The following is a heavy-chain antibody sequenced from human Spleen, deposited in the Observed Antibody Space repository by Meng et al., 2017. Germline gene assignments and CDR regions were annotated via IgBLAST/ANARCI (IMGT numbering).Heavy chain of an antibody. D-gene: IGHD1-26*01. CDR3: ASLSVGSTTEFDY. Sequence: QVQLVQSGAEVKKPGASVKVSCKASGYTFTSYDINWVRQAPGQGLEWVGWMNPNSGNTGSAQKFQGRVTMTWNTSISTAYMDLSSLRSEDTAVYYCASLSVGSTTEFDYWGQGTLVTVSS. CDR1: GYTFTSYD. V-gene: IGHV1-8*01. J-gene: IGHJ4*02. CDR2: MNPNSGNT.